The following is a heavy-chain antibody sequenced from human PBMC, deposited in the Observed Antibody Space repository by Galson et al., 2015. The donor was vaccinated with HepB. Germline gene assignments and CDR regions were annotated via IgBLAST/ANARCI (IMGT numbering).Heavy chain of an antibody. J-gene: IGHJ3*02. CDR3: AKDEYCTNGVCYRAFDI. Sequence: SLRLSCAASGFTFSSYGMHWVRQAPGKGLEWVAVISYDGSNKYYADSVKGRFTISRDNSKNTLYLQMNSLRAEDTAVYYCAKDEYCTNGVCYRAFDIWGQGTMVTVSS. CDR2: ISYDGSNK. CDR1: GFTFSSYG. V-gene: IGHV3-30*18. D-gene: IGHD2-8*01.